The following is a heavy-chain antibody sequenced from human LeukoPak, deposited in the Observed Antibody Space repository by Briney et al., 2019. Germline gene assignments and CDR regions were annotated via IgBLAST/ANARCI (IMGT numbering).Heavy chain of an antibody. CDR2: ISSNGGST. CDR3: ARGPTPYYDSSGYYSFPTLIDY. J-gene: IGHJ4*02. D-gene: IGHD3-22*01. CDR1: GFTFSSYA. V-gene: IGHV3-64*01. Sequence: GSLRLSCAASGFTFSSYAMHWVRQAPGKGLEYVSAISSNGGSTYYANSVKGRFTISRDNSKNTLYLQMGSLRAGDMAVYYCARGPTPYYDSSGYYSFPTLIDYWGQGTLVTVS.